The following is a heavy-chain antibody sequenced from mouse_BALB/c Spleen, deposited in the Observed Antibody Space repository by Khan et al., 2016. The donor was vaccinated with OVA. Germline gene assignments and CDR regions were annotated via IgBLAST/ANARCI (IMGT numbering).Heavy chain of an antibody. Sequence: QVQLQQSGAELARPGASVKMSCKASGYTFTSYTMHWVKQRPGQGLEWIGYINSSNGYTNYNQKFRIKATLTADKSSSSAYMQLVSLTAEDSAVYYCVRVGPDHANYGAWFAYWGQGTLVTVS. CDR2: INSSNGYT. CDR1: GYTFTSYT. J-gene: IGHJ3*01. V-gene: IGHV1-4*01. CDR3: VRVGPDHANYGAWFAY. D-gene: IGHD2-1*01.